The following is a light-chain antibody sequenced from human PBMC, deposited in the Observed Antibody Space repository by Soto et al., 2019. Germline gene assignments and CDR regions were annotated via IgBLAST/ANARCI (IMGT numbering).Light chain of an antibody. Sequence: DIPMTQSPSTLSASVGDRVTITCRASQTINTWLAWYQQKPGKVPELLIYKASYLESGVPSRFSGSGSGTEFTLTFSSLQPDHFATYFCQRYDGYPWAFGQGTKVEVK. CDR2: KAS. CDR1: QTINTW. CDR3: QRYDGYPWA. V-gene: IGKV1-5*03. J-gene: IGKJ1*01.